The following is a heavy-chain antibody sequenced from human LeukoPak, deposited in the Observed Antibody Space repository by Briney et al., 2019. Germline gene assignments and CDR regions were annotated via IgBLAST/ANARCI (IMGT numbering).Heavy chain of an antibody. V-gene: IGHV4-61*02. CDR1: GGSISSGNYY. Sequence: SETLSLTCTVSGGSISSGNYYWSWIRQPAGKGLEWIGRIYTSGSTNYNPSLKSRVTISVDTSKNQFSLKLSSVTAADTAIYYCARGAPRWWFDPWGQGILVTVSS. D-gene: IGHD4-23*01. J-gene: IGHJ5*02. CDR2: IYTSGST. CDR3: ARGAPRWWFDP.